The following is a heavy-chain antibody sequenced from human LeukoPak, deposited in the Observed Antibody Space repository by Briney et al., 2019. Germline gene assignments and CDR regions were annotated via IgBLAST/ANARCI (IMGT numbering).Heavy chain of an antibody. D-gene: IGHD2-2*01. J-gene: IGHJ5*02. Sequence: GASVKVSCKASGYTFTSYGISWVRQAPGQGLEWMGGISAHNGKTNYAQKFQGRVTMTTDTPTSTAYMELRSLRSDDTAVYYCARGDVVVSAAVRFDPWGQGTLVTVSS. CDR3: ARGDVVVSAAVRFDP. CDR1: GYTFTSYG. V-gene: IGHV1-18*01. CDR2: ISAHNGKT.